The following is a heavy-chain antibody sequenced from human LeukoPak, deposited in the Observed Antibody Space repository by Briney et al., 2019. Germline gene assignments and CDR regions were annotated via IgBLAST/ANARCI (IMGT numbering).Heavy chain of an antibody. D-gene: IGHD3-3*01. CDR3: ARHSYYDFWSGYYVGPFDY. J-gene: IGHJ4*02. CDR1: GYSISSGYY. Sequence: SETLSLTCTVSGYSISSGYYWGWIRQPPGKGLEWIGSIYHSGSTYYNPSLKSRVTISVDTSKNQFSLKLSSVTAADTAVYYCARHSYYDFWSGYYVGPFDYWGQGTLVTVSS. CDR2: IYHSGST. V-gene: IGHV4-38-2*02.